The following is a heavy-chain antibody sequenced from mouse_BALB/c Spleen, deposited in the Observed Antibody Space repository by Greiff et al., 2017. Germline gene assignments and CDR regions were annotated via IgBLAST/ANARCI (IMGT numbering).Heavy chain of an antibody. V-gene: IGHV5-9-4*01. J-gene: IGHJ3*01. CDR1: GFTFSSYA. D-gene: IGHD1-1*01. CDR3: AWDYCGSGVTWFAC. CDR2: ISSGGSYT. Sequence: EVQLVESGGGLVKPGGSLKLSCAASGFTFSSYAMSWVRQSPEKRLEWVAEISSGGSYTYYPDTVTGRFTISRDNAKKTLYLEMSSLRSEDTAMYYCAWDYCGSGVTWFACWGRGTLVAVSA.